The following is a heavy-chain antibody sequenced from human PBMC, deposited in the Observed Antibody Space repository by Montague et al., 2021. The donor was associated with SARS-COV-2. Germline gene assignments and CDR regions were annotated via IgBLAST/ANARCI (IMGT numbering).Heavy chain of an antibody. D-gene: IGHD6-6*01. Sequence: SETLSLTCAVSGDSITGVCWSWGRQPAGKGLEWMGRGTTSGTTNNNPSLRSRVIMSVDTSKNQFSLNLTSVTAADTAIYYCGRTSTRPLSLDPWGQGTLVTVSS. CDR3: GRTSTRPLSLDP. CDR1: GDSITGVC. CDR2: GTTSGTT. V-gene: IGHV4-4*07. J-gene: IGHJ5*02.